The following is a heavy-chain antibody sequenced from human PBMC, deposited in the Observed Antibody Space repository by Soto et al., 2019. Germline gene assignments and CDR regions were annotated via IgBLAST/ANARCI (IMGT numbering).Heavy chain of an antibody. J-gene: IGHJ5*02. CDR3: VRGGGGGLFDP. CDR1: GFTFGDSY. Sequence: GGSLRLSCAGSGFTFGDSYMSWIRQAPGKGLEWLSYISPGSRYPAYADSVKGRFTTSRDNAKRSLYLQMMSLTAEDTAIYYCVRGGGGGLFDPWGQGTMVTVSS. V-gene: IGHV3-11*06. D-gene: IGHD2-15*01. CDR2: ISPGSRYP.